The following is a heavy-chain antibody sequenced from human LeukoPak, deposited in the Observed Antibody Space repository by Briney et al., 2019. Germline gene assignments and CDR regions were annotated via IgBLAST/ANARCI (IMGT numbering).Heavy chain of an antibody. J-gene: IGHJ3*02. CDR3: ARVESSRDYGDYGPVYAFDI. V-gene: IGHV4-31*03. CDR2: IYYSGST. Sequence: SETLSLTCTVSGGSISSGGYYWSWIRQHPGKGLEWIGYIYYSGSTYYNPSLKSRVTISVDTSKNQSSLKLSSVTAADTAVYYCARVESSRDYGDYGPVYAFDIWGQGTMVTVSS. D-gene: IGHD4-17*01. CDR1: GGSISSGGYY.